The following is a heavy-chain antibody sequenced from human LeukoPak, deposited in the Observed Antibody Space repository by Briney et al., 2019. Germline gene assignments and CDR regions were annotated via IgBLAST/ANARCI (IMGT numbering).Heavy chain of an antibody. V-gene: IGHV4-4*07. J-gene: IGHJ5*02. CDR1: RGSVTTYS. Sequence: PSETLSLTCTVSRGSVTTYSWSWIRQPAGKGLEWIGRIYTSGSTNYNPSLKSRVTVSVDTSKNQFSLKLSSVTAADTAVYYCARDYGSGDQKCFDPWGQGTLVTVSS. CDR2: IYTSGST. D-gene: IGHD3-10*01. CDR3: ARDYGSGDQKCFDP.